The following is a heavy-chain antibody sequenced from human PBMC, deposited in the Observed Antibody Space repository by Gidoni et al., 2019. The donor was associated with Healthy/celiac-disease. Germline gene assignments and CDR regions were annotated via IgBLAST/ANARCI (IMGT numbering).Heavy chain of an antibody. Sequence: QVQLVESGGGVVQPGRSLRLSCAASGFTFSSYGMHWVRQAPGKGLEWVAVISYDGSNKYYADSVKGRFTISRDNSKNTLYLQMNSLRAEDTAVYYCAKDLSTMAGITYYFDYWGQGTLVTVSS. D-gene: IGHD6-19*01. V-gene: IGHV3-30*18. CDR1: GFTFSSYG. J-gene: IGHJ4*02. CDR3: AKDLSTMAGITYYFDY. CDR2: ISYDGSNK.